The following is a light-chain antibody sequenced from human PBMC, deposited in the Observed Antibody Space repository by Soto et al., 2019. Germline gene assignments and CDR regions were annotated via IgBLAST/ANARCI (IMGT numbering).Light chain of an antibody. CDR3: QQGHSTPYT. J-gene: IGKJ2*01. CDR2: SAS. V-gene: IGKV1-39*01. CDR1: QNIRTY. Sequence: DIQMTQSPYYLSASLGDSVTITCRASQNIRTYLNWYQQKPGRAPKLLIHSASALPSGVPSRFSGSGSGTEFTLTMSGLQPEDFASYYCQQGHSTPYTFGQGNKVEIK.